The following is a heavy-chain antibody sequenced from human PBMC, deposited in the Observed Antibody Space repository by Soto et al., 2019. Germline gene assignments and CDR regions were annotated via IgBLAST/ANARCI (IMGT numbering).Heavy chain of an antibody. Sequence: QAQLVQSGGEVKRPGASVKVSCKASGYTFNKYGFNWVRQAPGQALEWMGRIGAYNDYTNITQKCQGRVTLSKDASTNTAYMELKILRSDDTAIYYCARGRGVVVPAGPTDAFDVWRQGKMVTVSS. CDR3: ARGRGVVVPAGPTDAFDV. CDR2: IGAYNDYT. J-gene: IGHJ3*01. CDR1: GYTFNKYG. V-gene: IGHV1-18*01. D-gene: IGHD2-21*01.